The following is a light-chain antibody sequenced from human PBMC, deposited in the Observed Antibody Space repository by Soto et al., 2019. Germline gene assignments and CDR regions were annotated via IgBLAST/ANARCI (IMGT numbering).Light chain of an antibody. CDR2: DTS. CDR3: QPYNNWTLT. CDR1: QGIGDT. Sequence: VMSQSPATLSVSPGAGPTLSCKASQGIGDTLAWYQHKPGQTPRIIIYDTSTRATGVPTRFSGSRSGAEFTLTINSLKSEDFAVYYCQPYNNWTLTFGGGTKVDIK. J-gene: IGKJ4*01. V-gene: IGKV3-15*01.